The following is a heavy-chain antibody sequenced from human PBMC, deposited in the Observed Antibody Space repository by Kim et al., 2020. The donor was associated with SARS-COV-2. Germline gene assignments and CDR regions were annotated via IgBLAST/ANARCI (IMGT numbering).Heavy chain of an antibody. J-gene: IGHJ4*02. CDR1: GFTFSDSY. CDR2: ISTISSST. V-gene: IGHV3-11*05. D-gene: IGHD3-22*01. CDR3: ARGHTMIFY. Sequence: GGSLRLSCAASGFTFSDSYMSWFRQAPGKVLEWVSYISTISSSTNYADSVKGRFTISRDNAKNSLYLQMNSLRAEDTAVYYCARGHTMIFYWGQGTLVTVSS.